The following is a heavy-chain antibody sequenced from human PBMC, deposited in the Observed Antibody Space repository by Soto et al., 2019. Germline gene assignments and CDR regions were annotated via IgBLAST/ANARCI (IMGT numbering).Heavy chain of an antibody. D-gene: IGHD4-17*01. CDR1: GCSISSSSYY. J-gene: IGHJ6*02. CDR3: ARLTTTWYYYGMDV. CDR2: IYYSGST. Sequence: SETLSLTCTVSGCSISSSSYYWGWIRQPPGKGLEWIGSIYYSGSTYYNPSLKSRVTISVDTSKNQFSLKLSSVTAADTAVYYCARLTTTWYYYGMDVWGQGTTVTSP. V-gene: IGHV4-39*01.